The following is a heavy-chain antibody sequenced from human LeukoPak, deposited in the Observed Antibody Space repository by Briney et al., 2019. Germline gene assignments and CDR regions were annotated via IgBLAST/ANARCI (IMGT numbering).Heavy chain of an antibody. Sequence: SETLSLTYTVSGGSISSYYWSWIRQPPGKGLEWIGYIYTSGSTNYNPSLKSRVTISVDTSKNQFSLKLSSATAADTAVYYCARRTVTTFSFWFDPWGQGTLVTVSS. D-gene: IGHD4-17*01. J-gene: IGHJ5*02. CDR2: IYTSGST. CDR3: ARRTVTTFSFWFDP. CDR1: GGSISSYY. V-gene: IGHV4-4*09.